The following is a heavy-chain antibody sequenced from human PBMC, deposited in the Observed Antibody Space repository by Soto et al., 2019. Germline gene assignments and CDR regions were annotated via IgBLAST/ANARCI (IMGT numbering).Heavy chain of an antibody. D-gene: IGHD3-9*01. CDR2: IYPGDSDT. J-gene: IGHJ5*02. V-gene: IGHV5-51*01. Sequence: GESLKISCKGSGYSFSSYWSGWVRQMPGKGLEWMGIIYPGDSDTRYSPSFQGQVTISADKSISTAYLQWSSLRSEDTAVYYCARSLYDILTGSVYNWFDPWGQGTLVTVS. CDR3: ARSLYDILTGSVYNWFDP. CDR1: GYSFSSYW.